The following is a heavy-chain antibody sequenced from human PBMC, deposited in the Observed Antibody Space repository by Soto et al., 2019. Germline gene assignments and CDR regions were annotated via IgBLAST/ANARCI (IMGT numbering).Heavy chain of an antibody. CDR1: GFTFSSYA. CDR2: ISGSGGST. D-gene: IGHD3-3*01. V-gene: IGHV3-23*01. J-gene: IGHJ6*03. Sequence: EVQLLESGGGLVQPGGSLRLSCAASGFTFSSYAMSWVRQVPGKGLEWVSAISGSGGSTYYADSVKGRFTISRDNSKNTLYLQMNSLRAEDTAVYYCAKDPFLEWSFPMDVWGKGTTVTVSS. CDR3: AKDPFLEWSFPMDV.